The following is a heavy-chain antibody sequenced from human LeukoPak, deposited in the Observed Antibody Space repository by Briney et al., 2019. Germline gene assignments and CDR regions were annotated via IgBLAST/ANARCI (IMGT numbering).Heavy chain of an antibody. J-gene: IGHJ5*02. CDR3: ARDFGELLRSNWFDP. Sequence: GGSLRLSCAASGFTFSSYAMSWIRQAPGKGLEWVSYISSSGSTIYYADSVKGRFTISRDNAKNSLYLQMNSLRAEDTAVYYCARDFGELLRSNWFDPWGQGTLVTVSS. CDR1: GFTFSSYA. CDR2: ISSSGSTI. D-gene: IGHD3-10*01. V-gene: IGHV3-11*04.